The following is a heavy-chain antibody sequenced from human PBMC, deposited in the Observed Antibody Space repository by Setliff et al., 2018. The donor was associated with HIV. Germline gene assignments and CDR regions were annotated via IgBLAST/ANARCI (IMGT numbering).Heavy chain of an antibody. V-gene: IGHV4-38-2*01. D-gene: IGHD3-16*02. CDR3: ARGAFMITFGGVIVYYFDY. CDR2: IYESGSP. J-gene: IGHJ4*02. Sequence: SETLSLTCGVSGYSIRSGYYWGWIRQPPGKGLEWIGSIYESGSPYYNSSLKSRVTISVDTSKNQFSLNLSSVTAADTAVYYCARGAFMITFGGVIVYYFDYWGQGTLVTVSS. CDR1: GYSIRSGYY.